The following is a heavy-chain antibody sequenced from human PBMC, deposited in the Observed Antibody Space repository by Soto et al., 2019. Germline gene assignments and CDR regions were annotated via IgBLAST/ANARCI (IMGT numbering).Heavy chain of an antibody. V-gene: IGHV1-46*01. Sequence: QVQLVQSGAEVEKPGASVKVSCKASGYIFTTYYIHWVRQAPGEGLEWMGMINIQNGDTNRPQKFRYRVTMTRDTSTSTVYMELTRLRSEDTAGDFWAREPPGARAGFDYWGHGTLVTVSS. CDR3: AREPPGARAGFDY. CDR2: INIQNGDT. J-gene: IGHJ4*01. D-gene: IGHD6-13*01. CDR1: GYIFTTYY.